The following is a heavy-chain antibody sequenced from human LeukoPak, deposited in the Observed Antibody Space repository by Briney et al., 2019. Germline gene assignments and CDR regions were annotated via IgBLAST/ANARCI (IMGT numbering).Heavy chain of an antibody. J-gene: IGHJ4*02. CDR1: GGTFSSYA. CDR3: ARDRLSITTTIIEQDY. D-gene: IGHD3-22*01. V-gene: IGHV1-69*04. Sequence: SVKVSCKASGGTFSSYAISWVRQAPGQGLEWVGRIIPILGIANYAQKFQGRVTITADKSTSTAYMELSSLRSEDTAVYYCARDRLSITTTIIEQDYWGQGTLVTVSS. CDR2: IIPILGIA.